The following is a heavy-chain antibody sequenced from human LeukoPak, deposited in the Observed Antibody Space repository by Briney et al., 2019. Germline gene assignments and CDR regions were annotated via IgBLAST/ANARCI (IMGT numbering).Heavy chain of an antibody. J-gene: IGHJ4*02. V-gene: IGHV3-30*02. Sequence: PGGSLRLSCAAPRFSFSSYGMHWVRQAPGKGLEWVAFIRYDGTNKYYADSVKDRFTISRDNSKNTLYLQMNSLRAEDTAMYYCAKDSAYYYDSSGYYYDWGQGTLVTVSS. CDR1: RFSFSSYG. CDR2: IRYDGTNK. CDR3: AKDSAYYYDSSGYYYD. D-gene: IGHD3-22*01.